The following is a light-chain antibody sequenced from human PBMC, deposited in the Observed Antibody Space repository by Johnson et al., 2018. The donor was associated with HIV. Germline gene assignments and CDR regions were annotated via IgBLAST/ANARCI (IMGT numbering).Light chain of an antibody. V-gene: IGLV1-51*02. J-gene: IGLJ1*01. Sequence: QFVLTQPPSVSAAPGQKVTISCSGSSSNIGKNHVSWYQQFPGTAPKLLVHEDDKRPSDIPDRFFGSKSGTSATLGITGLQPGDEADYYCGTWDSSLRVGFFGTGTKVTVL. CDR1: SSNIGKNH. CDR2: EDD. CDR3: GTWDSSLRVGF.